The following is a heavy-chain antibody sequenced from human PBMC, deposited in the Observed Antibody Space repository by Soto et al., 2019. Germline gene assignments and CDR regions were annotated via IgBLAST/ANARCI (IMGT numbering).Heavy chain of an antibody. CDR3: ARVGIPYCSGGSCYVGWLDP. J-gene: IGHJ5*02. D-gene: IGHD2-15*01. Sequence: GASVKVSCKASGYTFTGYYMHWVRQPPGQGLEWMGWINPNSGGTNYAQKFQGRVTMTRDTSISTAYMELSRLRSDDTAVYYCARVGIPYCSGGSCYVGWLDPWGQGTLVTVSS. CDR2: INPNSGGT. V-gene: IGHV1-2*02. CDR1: GYTFTGYY.